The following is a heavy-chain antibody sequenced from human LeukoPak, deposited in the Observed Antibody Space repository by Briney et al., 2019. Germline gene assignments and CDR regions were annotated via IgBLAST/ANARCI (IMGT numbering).Heavy chain of an antibody. Sequence: ASVTVSCKASGYTFTSFDINWVRQASGQGLEWMGWMNPSSGNTGYAKRFQGRVTITRNLFISTAYMELSSLEPEDTAVYFCTASLAYYNASGYYPFDYSGQGTLVTVSS. CDR3: TASLAYYNASGYYPFDY. V-gene: IGHV1-8*01. D-gene: IGHD3-22*01. CDR1: GYTFTSFD. J-gene: IGHJ4*02. CDR2: MNPSSGNT.